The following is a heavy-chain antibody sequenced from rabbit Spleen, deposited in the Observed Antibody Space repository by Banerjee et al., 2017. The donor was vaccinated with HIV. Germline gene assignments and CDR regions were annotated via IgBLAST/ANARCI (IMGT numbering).Heavy chain of an antibody. CDR3: ARDTGSSFSSYGMDL. V-gene: IGHV1S40*01. CDR1: GVSVSSAYR. CDR2: IYTTTTAT. D-gene: IGHD8-1*01. Sequence: QSLEESGGDLVKPGASLTLTCIASGVSVSSAYRICWVRQAPGKGLEWVACIYTTTTATHYATWARGRFTISKTSSTTVTLQMTSLTVADTATYFCARDTGSSFSSYGMDLWGQGTLVTVS. J-gene: IGHJ6*01.